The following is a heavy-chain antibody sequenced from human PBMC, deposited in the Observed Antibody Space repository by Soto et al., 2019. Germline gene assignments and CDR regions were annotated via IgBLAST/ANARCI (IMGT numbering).Heavy chain of an antibody. J-gene: IGHJ2*01. V-gene: IGHV3-23*01. Sequence: QSGGSLRLSCTASGFIFSTSALTWVRQAPGKGLEWVSTINGGGDTNYADSVKGRFTISRDNSKSTLYLQMSSLRAADTAVYYCAKESFDWFFDLWGRGTLVTVYS. CDR2: INGGGDT. CDR3: AKESFDWFFDL. CDR1: GFIFSTSA.